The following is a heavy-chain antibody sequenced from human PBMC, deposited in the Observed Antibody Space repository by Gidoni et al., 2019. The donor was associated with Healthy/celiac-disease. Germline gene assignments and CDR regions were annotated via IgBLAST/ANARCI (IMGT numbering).Heavy chain of an antibody. CDR1: GLTFSSYS. CDR2: ISSSSSYI. Sequence: EVQLVESGGGLVKPGGSLRLSCAASGLTFSSYSMNWVRQAPGKGLEWVSSISSSSSYIYYADSVKGRFTISRDNAKNSLYLQMNSLRAEDTAVYYCARDEDTAMLGSYYYYMDVWGKGTTVTVSS. V-gene: IGHV3-21*01. D-gene: IGHD5-18*01. CDR3: ARDEDTAMLGSYYYYMDV. J-gene: IGHJ6*03.